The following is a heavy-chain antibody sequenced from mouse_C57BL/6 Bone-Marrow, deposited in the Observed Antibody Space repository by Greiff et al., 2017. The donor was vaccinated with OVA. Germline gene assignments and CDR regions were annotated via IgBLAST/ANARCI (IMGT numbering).Heavy chain of an antibody. J-gene: IGHJ2*01. CDR1: GFTFSSYA. CDR2: ISDGGSYT. V-gene: IGHV5-4*01. D-gene: IGHD4-1*01. CDR3: ARNPGTGGFDY. Sequence: VQRVESGGGLVKPGGSLKLSCAASGFTFSSYAMSWVRQTPEKRLEWVATISDGGSYTYYPDNVKGRFTISRDNAKNNLYLQMSHLKSEDTAMYYCARNPGTGGFDYWGQGTTLTVSS.